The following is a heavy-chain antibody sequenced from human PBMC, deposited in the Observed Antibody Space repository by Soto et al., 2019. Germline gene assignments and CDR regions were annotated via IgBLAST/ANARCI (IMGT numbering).Heavy chain of an antibody. CDR1: GDSITNGNYY. V-gene: IGHV4-30-4*01. D-gene: IGHD3-22*01. CDR2: IYYSGSA. CDR3: ARHYYDSSAYHFVGLDY. J-gene: IGHJ4*02. Sequence: PSETLSLTCTVSGDSITNGNYYWSSIRQPPXKGLEWIGYIYYSGSAYSNPSLNGRLTMSVDTSKNQFSLKLSSVTAADTALYYCARHYYDSSAYHFVGLDYWGQGALVTVSS.